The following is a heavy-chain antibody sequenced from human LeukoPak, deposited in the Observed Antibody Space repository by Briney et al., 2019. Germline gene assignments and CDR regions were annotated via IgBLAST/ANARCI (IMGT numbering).Heavy chain of an antibody. CDR2: IYYSGST. J-gene: IGHJ4*02. CDR1: GGSISSSSYY. V-gene: IGHV4-39*01. Sequence: PSETLSLTCTVSGGSISSSSYYWGWIRQPPGKGLEWIGSIYYSGSTYYNPSLKSRVTISVDTSKNQFSLKLSSVTAADTAVYYCARHLRCGSSTSCYLSSFDYWGQGTLVTVSS. D-gene: IGHD2-2*01. CDR3: ARHLRCGSSTSCYLSSFDY.